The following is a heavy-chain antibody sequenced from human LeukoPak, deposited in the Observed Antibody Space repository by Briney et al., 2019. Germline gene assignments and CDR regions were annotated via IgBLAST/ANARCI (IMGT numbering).Heavy chain of an antibody. CDR1: GFTFSSYG. CDR2: ISYDGSNE. CDR3: AKDGRDGRNRPSYYFDY. V-gene: IGHV3-30*18. J-gene: IGHJ4*02. Sequence: GRSLRLSCAASGFTFSSYGMHCVRQAPGKGLEWVAVISYDGSNEYYADSVKGRFIISRDNSKNTLYLQMNSLRAEDTAVYYCAKDGRDGRNRPSYYFDYWGQGTLVTVSS. D-gene: IGHD5-24*01.